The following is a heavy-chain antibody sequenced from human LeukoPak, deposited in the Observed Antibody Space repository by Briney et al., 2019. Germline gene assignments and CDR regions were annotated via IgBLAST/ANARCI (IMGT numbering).Heavy chain of an antibody. V-gene: IGHV3-7*01. CDR3: ARDREIGYCDGNNCYDVGY. CDR2: IKQDGSEI. J-gene: IGHJ4*02. CDR1: GFTFSSYW. Sequence: GSLRLSCAASGFTFSSYWMSWVRQAPGKGLEWVADIKQDGSEIYYVDSVKGRFTISRDNAKNSLYLQMNSLRAEDTAVYYCARDREIGYCDGNNCYDVGYWGQGTLVTVSS. D-gene: IGHD2-2*01.